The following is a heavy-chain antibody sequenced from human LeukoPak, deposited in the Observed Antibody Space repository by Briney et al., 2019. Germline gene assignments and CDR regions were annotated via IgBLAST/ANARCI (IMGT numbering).Heavy chain of an antibody. D-gene: IGHD3-9*01. J-gene: IGHJ3*01. CDR1: RFMFSTYS. CDR2: ISGSGGLA. V-gene: IGHV3-23*01. CDR3: AKKGPNHDILNAHYGPSLHSIGGIDL. Sequence: GGSLRLSCAASRFMFSTYSMNWVRQAPGKGLEWVSAISGSGGLANYADSVKGRFTISRDNSNSTLYLEMNSLRVDDTALYFCAKKGPNHDILNAHYGPSLHSIGGIDLWGQGTMVTVSS.